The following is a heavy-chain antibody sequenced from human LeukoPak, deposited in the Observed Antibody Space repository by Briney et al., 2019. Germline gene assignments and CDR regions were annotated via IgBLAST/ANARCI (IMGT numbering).Heavy chain of an antibody. CDR2: IIPIFGTA. Sequence: SVKVSCKASGGTFSSYAISWVRQAPGQGLEWMGGIIPIFGTANYAQKFQGRVTMTRDTSTSTVYMELSRLRSEETAVYYCAREEYQLLHFDYWGQGTLVTVSS. CDR3: AREEYQLLHFDY. D-gene: IGHD2-2*01. CDR1: GGTFSSYA. J-gene: IGHJ4*02. V-gene: IGHV1-69*05.